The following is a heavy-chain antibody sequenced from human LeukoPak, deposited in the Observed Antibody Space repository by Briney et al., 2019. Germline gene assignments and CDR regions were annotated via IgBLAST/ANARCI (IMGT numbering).Heavy chain of an antibody. V-gene: IGHV4-59*01. Sequence: SETLSLTCTVSGGSISSYYWSWIRQPTGKGLEWIGYIYYTGRTNYNPSLKSRVTISVDTPKNQFSLKLSSVTAADTAVYYCARFFLSGNYFDYWGQGTPVTVSS. CDR3: ARFFLSGNYFDY. D-gene: IGHD2-15*01. CDR1: GGSISSYY. CDR2: IYYTGRT. J-gene: IGHJ4*02.